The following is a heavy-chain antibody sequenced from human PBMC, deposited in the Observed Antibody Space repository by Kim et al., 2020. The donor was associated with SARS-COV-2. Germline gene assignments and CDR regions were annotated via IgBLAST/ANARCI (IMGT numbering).Heavy chain of an antibody. Sequence: SETLSLTCTVSGGSISSGGYYWSWIRQHPGKGLEWIGYIYYSGSTYYNPSLKSRVTISVDTSKNQFSLKLSSVTAADTAVYYCARDRAWEGSGWTTHITRLTTRPSGMDVWGQGTTVTVSS. CDR3: ARDRAWEGSGWTTHITRLTTRPSGMDV. D-gene: IGHD6-19*01. V-gene: IGHV4-31*03. CDR1: GGSISSGGYY. J-gene: IGHJ6*02. CDR2: IYYSGST.